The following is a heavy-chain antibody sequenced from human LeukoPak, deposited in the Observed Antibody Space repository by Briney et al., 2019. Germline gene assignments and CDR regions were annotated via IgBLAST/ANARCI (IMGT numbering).Heavy chain of an antibody. D-gene: IGHD6-13*01. V-gene: IGHV4-30-2*01. J-gene: IGHJ3*02. Sequence: SQTLSLTCAVSGGSLSSGGYSWSWIRQPPGTGLEWVGYIYHSGSTYYNPSLKSRVTISVDRSKNQFSLKLSSVTAADTAVYYCARVYRSGIAAAGAFDIWGQGTMVTVSS. CDR3: ARVYRSGIAAAGAFDI. CDR2: IYHSGST. CDR1: GGSLSSGGYS.